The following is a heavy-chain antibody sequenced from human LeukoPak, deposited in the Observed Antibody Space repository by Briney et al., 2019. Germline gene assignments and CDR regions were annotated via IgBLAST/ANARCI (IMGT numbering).Heavy chain of an antibody. Sequence: GGSLTLSCAASGFSFSDYYMSWIRQTPEEGLEWLSYISSSSDYKNYADSLKGRFTISRDNAKNSVYLQMNSLRAEDTAVYYCARQGLYDSSDFWTFQHWGQGTLVTVSS. J-gene: IGHJ1*01. D-gene: IGHD3/OR15-3a*01. CDR1: GFSFSDYY. CDR3: ARQGLYDSSDFWTFQH. V-gene: IGHV3-11*06. CDR2: ISSSSDYK.